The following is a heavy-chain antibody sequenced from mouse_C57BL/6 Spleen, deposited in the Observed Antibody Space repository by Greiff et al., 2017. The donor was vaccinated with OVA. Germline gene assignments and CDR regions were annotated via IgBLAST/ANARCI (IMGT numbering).Heavy chain of an antibody. CDR1: GYTFTSYW. CDR3: ARWGGSYAMDY. J-gene: IGHJ4*01. D-gene: IGHD1-1*02. Sequence: QVQLQQPGAELVRPGTSVKLSCKASGYTFTSYWMHWVKQRPGQGLEWIGVIDPSDSYTNYNQKFKGKATLTVDTSSSTAYMQLSSLTSDDSAVYYCARWGGSYAMDYWGQGTSVTVSS. CDR2: IDPSDSYT. V-gene: IGHV1-59*01.